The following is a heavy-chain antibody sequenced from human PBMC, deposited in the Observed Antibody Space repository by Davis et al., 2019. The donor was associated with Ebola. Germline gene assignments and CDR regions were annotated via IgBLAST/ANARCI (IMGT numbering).Heavy chain of an antibody. D-gene: IGHD1-26*01. CDR3: ARGKWELRTTMGNWIDP. V-gene: IGHV1-8*01. CDR2: MNPNSGST. CDR1: GYTFTSYD. Sequence: ASAKVSCKASGYTFTSYDINWVRQAPGQGLEWMGWMNPNSGSTGYAQKFQGRVTMTRNTSISTAYMELSSLRSEDTAVFYCARGKWELRTTMGNWIDPWGQGTLVTVSS. J-gene: IGHJ5*02.